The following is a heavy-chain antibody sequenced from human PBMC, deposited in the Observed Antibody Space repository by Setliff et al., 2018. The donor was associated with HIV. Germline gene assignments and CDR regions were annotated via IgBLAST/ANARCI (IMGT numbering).Heavy chain of an antibody. J-gene: IGHJ4*02. Sequence: GASVKVSCKASGYTFSSYAISWVRQAPGQGLEWMGIINPSGGSSTYAQKFQGRVAMTRDTSTNTVYMELSSLRSEDTAVYYCARLGDFWSGYYYFDYWGQGTLVTVSS. CDR2: INPSGGSS. D-gene: IGHD3-3*01. CDR1: GYTFSSYA. CDR3: ARLGDFWSGYYYFDY. V-gene: IGHV1-46*01.